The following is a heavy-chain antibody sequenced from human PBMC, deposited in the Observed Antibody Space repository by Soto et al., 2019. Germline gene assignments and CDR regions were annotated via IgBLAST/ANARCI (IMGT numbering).Heavy chain of an antibody. CDR1: VFSLSTFGEG. V-gene: IGHV2-5*02. CDR2: IYWDDDK. D-gene: IGHD2-2*01. CDR3: AHRPSIAVVPGGIWMPDYHFDY. Sequence: QITLEESGPTLVKPTQTLTLTCTFSVFSLSTFGEGVAWIRQPPGKALEWLALIYWDDDKRYSPSLKSRLTITQHSPKDQVVPTMTTRDPVDTATYSCAHRPSIAVVPGGIWMPDYHFDYWGKGTLVT. J-gene: IGHJ4*02.